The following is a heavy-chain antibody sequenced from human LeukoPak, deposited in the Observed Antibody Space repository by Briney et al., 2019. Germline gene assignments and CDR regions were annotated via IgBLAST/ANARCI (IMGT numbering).Heavy chain of an antibody. V-gene: IGHV3-7*01. J-gene: IGHJ4*02. CDR1: GFTFSTYW. D-gene: IGHD1-26*01. Sequence: PGGSLSLSCEASGFTFSTYWMAWVRQAPGKGLEWVANIKGDESARHQADSVKGRFTISRDNAKKSVYLQMSSLRGEDTAVYYCARDVGGSLAYWRQGTLVTVSS. CDR3: ARDVGGSLAY. CDR2: IKGDESAR.